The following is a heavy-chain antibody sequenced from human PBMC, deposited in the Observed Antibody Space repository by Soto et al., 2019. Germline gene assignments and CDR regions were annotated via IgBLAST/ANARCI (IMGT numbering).Heavy chain of an antibody. V-gene: IGHV1-18*01. CDR2: INAYNGKS. CDR3: ERESLAGPSNFDY. J-gene: IGHJ4*02. Sequence: QVHLVQSGAEVKKPGASVKVSCKASGYTFTNYGISWVRQAPGQGLEWMGWINAYNGKSNYAQKLQGRVTMTTDTSTNRDHMELSSVISDDTDVYCCERESLAGPSNFDYWGQGSLVTVSS. D-gene: IGHD6-13*01. CDR1: GYTFTNYG.